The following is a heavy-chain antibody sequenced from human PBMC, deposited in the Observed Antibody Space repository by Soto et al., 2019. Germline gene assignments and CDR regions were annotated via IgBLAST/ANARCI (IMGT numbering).Heavy chain of an antibody. D-gene: IGHD7-27*01. CDR1: GGSISSYY. J-gene: IGHJ6*03. CDR3: ARHTGEYYYYYYMDV. Sequence: TLSLTFTVSGGSISSYYWSWIRQPPGKGLEWIGYIYYSGSTNYNPSLKSRVTISVDTSKNQFSLKLSSVTAADTAVYYCARHTGEYYYYYYMDVWGKGTTVTVSS. V-gene: IGHV4-59*08. CDR2: IYYSGST.